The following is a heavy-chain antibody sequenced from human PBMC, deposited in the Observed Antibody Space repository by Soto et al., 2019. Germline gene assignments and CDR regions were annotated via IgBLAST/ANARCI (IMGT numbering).Heavy chain of an antibody. CDR1: GFTFRDYA. J-gene: IGHJ2*01. CDR2: ITGSGDTT. CDR3: ARSPQPTRGIHWYFDL. V-gene: IGHV3-23*01. D-gene: IGHD1-26*01. Sequence: PGGSLRLSCAGSGFTFRDYAMSWVRQAPGTGLEWVAGITGSGDTTHYAESVKGRFTVSRDNSKDTLYLQMNSLRAEDTALYYCARSPQPTRGIHWYFDLWGRGILVTVSS.